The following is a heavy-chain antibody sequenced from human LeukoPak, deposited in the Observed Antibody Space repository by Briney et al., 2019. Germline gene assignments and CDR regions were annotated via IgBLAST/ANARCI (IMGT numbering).Heavy chain of an antibody. CDR2: FGGSGGTT. V-gene: IGHV3-23*01. D-gene: IGHD2-2*01. CDR3: AKDGRSTTPGY. Sequence: GGSLRLSCAVSGFPVGSYAMSWVRQAPGKGLEWVSGFGGSGGTTYYADSVKGRFTISRDNSKNTLYLQMNSLRAEDTAVYYCAKDGRSTTPGYWGQGTLVTVSS. J-gene: IGHJ4*02. CDR1: GFPVGSYA.